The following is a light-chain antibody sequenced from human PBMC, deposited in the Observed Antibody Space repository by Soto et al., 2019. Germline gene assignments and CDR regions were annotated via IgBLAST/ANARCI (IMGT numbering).Light chain of an antibody. CDR3: GTWDSSLTASV. CDR1: GSNIGNNY. J-gene: IGLJ7*01. Sequence: QSVLTQPPSVSAAPGQRVTISCSGSGSNIGNNYVSCYQQLPGTAPKLLIYDNNKRPSGVPDRFSGSISGTSATLGITGLQTGDEADYYCGTWDSSLTASVFGGGTQLTVL. CDR2: DNN. V-gene: IGLV1-51*01.